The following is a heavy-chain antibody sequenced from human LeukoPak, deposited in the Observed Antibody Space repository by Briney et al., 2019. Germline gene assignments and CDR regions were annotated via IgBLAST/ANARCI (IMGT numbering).Heavy chain of an antibody. CDR1: GLTFSSYA. V-gene: IGHV3-23*01. CDR2: ISGSGGST. J-gene: IGHJ4*02. Sequence: GGSLRLSCAASGLTFSSYAMSWVRQAPGKGLEWVSAISGSGGSTYYADSVKGRFTISRDNSKNTLYLQMNSLRAEDTAVYYCAITVTGTTRDYWGQGTLVTVSS. CDR3: AITVTGTTRDY. D-gene: IGHD1-7*01.